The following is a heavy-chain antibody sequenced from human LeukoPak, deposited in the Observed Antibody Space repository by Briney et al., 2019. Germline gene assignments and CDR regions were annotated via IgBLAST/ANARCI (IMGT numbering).Heavy chain of an antibody. D-gene: IGHD2-2*01. Sequence: GALVKVSCKASGYTFTSYGISWVRQAPGQGLEWMGWISAYNGNTTYAQKLQGRVTMTTDTSTSTAYMELRSLRSDDTAVYYCARRYCSSTSCNYYYMDVWGKGTTVTVSS. CDR1: GYTFTSYG. CDR3: ARRYCSSTSCNYYYMDV. V-gene: IGHV1-18*01. CDR2: ISAYNGNT. J-gene: IGHJ6*03.